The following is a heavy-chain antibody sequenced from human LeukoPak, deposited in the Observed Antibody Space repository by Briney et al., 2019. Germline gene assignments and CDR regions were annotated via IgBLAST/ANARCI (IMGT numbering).Heavy chain of an antibody. CDR2: IYYSGST. CDR3: ARGYSSGWYRFDP. Sequence: KPSETLSLTCTVSGGSISSYYWSWIRQPPGKGLEWIGYIYYSGSTNYNPSLKSRVTISVDTSKNHFSLKLSSVTSADTAVYYCARGYSSGWYRFDPWGLGTLVTVSS. CDR1: GGSISSYY. J-gene: IGHJ5*02. V-gene: IGHV4-59*01. D-gene: IGHD6-19*01.